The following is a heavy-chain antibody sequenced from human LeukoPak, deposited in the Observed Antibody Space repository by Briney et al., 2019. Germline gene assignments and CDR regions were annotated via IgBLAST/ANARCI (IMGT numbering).Heavy chain of an antibody. V-gene: IGHV1-46*01. D-gene: IGHD1-26*01. J-gene: IGHJ3*02. CDR1: GYTFTSYY. CDR3: ARDRREAVGATNFDI. Sequence: ASVKVSCKASGYTFTSYYMHSVRQAPRQGVEWMGVINPSGGSTSYAQKFQGRVTMTRDTSTSTVYMELSSLRSEDTAVYYCARDRREAVGATNFDIWGQGTMVTVSS. CDR2: INPSGGST.